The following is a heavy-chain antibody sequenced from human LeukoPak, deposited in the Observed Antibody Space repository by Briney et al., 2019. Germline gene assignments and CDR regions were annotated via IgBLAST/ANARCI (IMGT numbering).Heavy chain of an antibody. J-gene: IGHJ4*02. CDR3: ARLDYGDYGHY. Sequence: PSETLSLTCTVSGGSISSYYWSWIRQPPGKGLEWIGYIYYSGGTNYNPSLKSRVTISVDTSKNQFSLKLSSVTAADTAVYYCARLDYGDYGHYWGQGTLATVSS. V-gene: IGHV4-59*08. CDR2: IYYSGGT. D-gene: IGHD4-17*01. CDR1: GGSISSYY.